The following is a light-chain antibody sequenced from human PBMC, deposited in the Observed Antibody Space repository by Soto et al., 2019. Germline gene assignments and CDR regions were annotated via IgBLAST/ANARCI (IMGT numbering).Light chain of an antibody. CDR1: QTISDW. J-gene: IGKJ4*01. V-gene: IGKV1-39*01. CDR3: QQSYTTPLT. CDR2: GTS. Sequence: DIQMTQSPSTLSASVGDRVTITCRASQTISDWLAWYQQKPGKAPKLLIYGTSSLQSGVPSTFSGSGSGTDFTLTIRNLQPEDFATYYCQQSYTTPLTFGGGTKVDI.